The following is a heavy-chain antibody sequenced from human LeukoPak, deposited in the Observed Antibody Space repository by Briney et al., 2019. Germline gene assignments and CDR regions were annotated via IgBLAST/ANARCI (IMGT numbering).Heavy chain of an antibody. V-gene: IGHV3-11*04. CDR3: ARDPHSDLWFGEFTPSFDY. D-gene: IGHD3-10*01. J-gene: IGHJ4*02. CDR2: ISSSGSTI. Sequence: PGGSLRLSCAASGFTFSDYYMSWIRQAPGKGLEWVSYISSSGSTIYYADSVKGRFTISRDNAKNTLYLQMNSLRAEDTAVYYCARDPHSDLWFGEFTPSFDYWGQGTLVTVSS. CDR1: GFTFSDYY.